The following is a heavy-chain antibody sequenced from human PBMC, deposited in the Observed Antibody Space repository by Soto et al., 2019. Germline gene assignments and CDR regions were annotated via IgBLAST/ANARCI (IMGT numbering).Heavy chain of an antibody. J-gene: IGHJ4*02. CDR3: ARIESGGADD. V-gene: IGHV1-3*05. CDR1: GYTFTSYA. Sequence: QVQLVQSGAEEKKPGASVKVSCKASGYTFTSYAMHWVRQAPGQRLEWMGWINAGNGNTKHSQKFQGRVTITRDTSASTAYMDLSSLRSEDTAVYYCARIESGGADDWGQGTLVTVSS. CDR2: INAGNGNT. D-gene: IGHD2-15*01.